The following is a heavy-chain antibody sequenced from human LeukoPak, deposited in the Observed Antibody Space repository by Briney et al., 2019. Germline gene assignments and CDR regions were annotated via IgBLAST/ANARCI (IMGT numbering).Heavy chain of an antibody. CDR1: GGSFSGYY. CDR2: INHSGST. J-gene: IGHJ4*02. CDR3: ARGLKEDLDY. V-gene: IGHV4-34*01. Sequence: SETLSLTCAVYGGSFSGYYWSWIRQPPGKGLEWIGEINHSGSTNYNPSLKSRVTISVDTSKNQFSPKLSSVTAADTAVYYCARGLKEDLDYWGQGTLVTVSS.